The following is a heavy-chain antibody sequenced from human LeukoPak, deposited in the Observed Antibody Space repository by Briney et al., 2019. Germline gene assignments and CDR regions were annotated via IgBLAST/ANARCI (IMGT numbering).Heavy chain of an antibody. D-gene: IGHD3-10*01. CDR1: GFTFSSYG. Sequence: GRSLRLSCAASGFTFSSYGMHWVRQAPGKGLEWVAVIWYDGSNKYYADSVKGRFTISRDNSKNTLYLQMNSLRAEDTAVYYCARESAEWFGFDPSYAFDIWGQGTMVTVSS. J-gene: IGHJ3*02. V-gene: IGHV3-33*01. CDR2: IWYDGSNK. CDR3: ARESAEWFGFDPSYAFDI.